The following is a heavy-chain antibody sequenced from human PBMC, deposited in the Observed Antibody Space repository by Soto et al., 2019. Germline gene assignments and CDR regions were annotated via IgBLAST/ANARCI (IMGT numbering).Heavy chain of an antibody. CDR1: GFTFSNYW. CDR2: MNQDGSER. J-gene: IGHJ4*02. CDR3: TRDRSGTMLF. D-gene: IGHD1-7*01. V-gene: IGHV3-7*01. Sequence: EVQLVESGGGLVQPGGSLRLSCTASGFTFSNYWMSWVRQAPGEGLEWVANMNQDGSERYYVDSVKGRFTISRDNAKNSLYLQVSSLGAEDTAIYYCTRDRSGTMLFWGQGTLFTVSS.